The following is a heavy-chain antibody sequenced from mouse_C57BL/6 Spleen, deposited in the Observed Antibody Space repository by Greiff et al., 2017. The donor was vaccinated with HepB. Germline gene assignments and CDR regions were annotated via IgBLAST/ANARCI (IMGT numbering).Heavy chain of an antibody. CDR2: IYPRSGNT. V-gene: IGHV1-81*01. D-gene: IGHD2-1*01. Sequence: VKLMESGAELARPGASVKLSCKASGYTFTSYGISWVKQRTGQGLEWIGEIYPRSGNTYYNEKFKGKATLTADKSSSTAYMELRSLTSEDSAVYFCARADYGNYGYWGQGTTLTVSS. CDR3: ARADYGNYGY. CDR1: GYTFTSYG. J-gene: IGHJ2*01.